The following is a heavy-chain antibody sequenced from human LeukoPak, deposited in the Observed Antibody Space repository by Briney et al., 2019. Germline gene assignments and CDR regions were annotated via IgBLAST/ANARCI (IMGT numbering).Heavy chain of an antibody. CDR2: ISSSGSTI. CDR3: ASLVQGGDDYVHLDY. V-gene: IGHV3-48*03. D-gene: IGHD5-12*01. J-gene: IGHJ4*02. Sequence: GGSLRLSRAASGFTFNSHEIYWVRQAPGKGLEWVSYISSSGSTIYYADSVKGRFTISRDNAKNSLYLQMNSLRAEDTAVYYCASLVQGGDDYVHLDYRGQGTLVTVSS. CDR1: GFTFNSHE.